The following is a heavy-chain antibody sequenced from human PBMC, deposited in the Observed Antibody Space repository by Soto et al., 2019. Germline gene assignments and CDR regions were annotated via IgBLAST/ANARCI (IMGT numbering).Heavy chain of an antibody. CDR1: GYTFTGYY. CDR2: INPNSGGT. V-gene: IGHV1-2*04. Sequence: ASVKVSCKASGYTFTGYYMHWVRQAPGQGLEWMGWINPNSGGTNYAQKFQGWVTMTRDTSISTAYMELSRLRSDDTAVYYCARVGHLYSSSSNLECYYYGMDVWGQGTTVTVSS. CDR3: ARVGHLYSSSSNLECYYYGMDV. J-gene: IGHJ6*02. D-gene: IGHD6-6*01.